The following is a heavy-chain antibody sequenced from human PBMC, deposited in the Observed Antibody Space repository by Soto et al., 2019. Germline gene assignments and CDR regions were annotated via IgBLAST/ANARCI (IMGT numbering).Heavy chain of an antibody. CDR3: ARGATIKVPDYFDY. D-gene: IGHD5-12*01. Sequence: GGSLRLSCAASGFTFSSYWMHWVRQAPGKGLVWVSLINSDGSSTSYADSVKGRFTISRDNAKNTLYLQMNSLRAEDTAVYYCARGATIKVPDYFDYWGQGTLVTVSS. J-gene: IGHJ4*02. V-gene: IGHV3-74*01. CDR1: GFTFSSYW. CDR2: INSDGSST.